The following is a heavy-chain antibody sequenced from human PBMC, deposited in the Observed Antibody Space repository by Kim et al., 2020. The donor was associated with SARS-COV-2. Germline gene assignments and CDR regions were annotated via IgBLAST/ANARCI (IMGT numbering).Heavy chain of an antibody. Sequence: GGSLRLSCAASGFTFGGYSMNWVRQAPGKGLEWVSAISSSSSTIYYADSVKGRFTISRDNAKNSLYLQMNSLRDEDTAVYYCARDDGDYGDYGFDYWGQGTLVTVSS. CDR3: ARDDGDYGDYGFDY. J-gene: IGHJ4*02. CDR1: GFTFGGYS. CDR2: ISSSSSTI. D-gene: IGHD4-17*01. V-gene: IGHV3-48*02.